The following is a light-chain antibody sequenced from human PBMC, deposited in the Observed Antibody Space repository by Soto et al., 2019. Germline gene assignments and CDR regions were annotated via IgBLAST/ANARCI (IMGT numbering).Light chain of an antibody. CDR1: QSVSSSY. Sequence: VFNMSPGTLSLSTGERATLSCRASQSVSSSYLAWYQQKPGQAPRLLIYGASSRATGIPDRFSGSGSGTDFTLTISRLEPEDFAVYYCQQYGSSRWTFGQGTKVDIK. V-gene: IGKV3-20*01. CDR3: QQYGSSRWT. CDR2: GAS. J-gene: IGKJ1*01.